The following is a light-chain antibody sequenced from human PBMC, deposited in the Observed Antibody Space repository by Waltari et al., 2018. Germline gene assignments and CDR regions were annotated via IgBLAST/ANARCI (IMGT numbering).Light chain of an antibody. J-gene: IGKJ4*01. Sequence: EIVLSQSPGTLSMSPGERATISCRAGQSVSSSYLAWYQQKPGQAPRLVNYGASSRATGIPDRFSGSGSGTDFTLTISRLEPEDLAVYYCQQYGSSRLTFGGGTKVEIK. CDR2: GAS. CDR3: QQYGSSRLT. V-gene: IGKV3-20*01. CDR1: QSVSSSY.